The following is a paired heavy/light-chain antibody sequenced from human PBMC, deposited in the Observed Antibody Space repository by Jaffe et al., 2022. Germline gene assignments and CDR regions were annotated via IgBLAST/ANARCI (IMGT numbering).Heavy chain of an antibody. CDR2: FYHVGQP. V-gene: IGHV4-61*02. D-gene: IGHD6-13*01. CDR1: GASLTTRGFY. CDR3: ARSIHIGVSGTEHFDF. Sequence: QVQLQESGPGLVKPSETLSLTCNVSGASLTTRGFYWNWIRQSAGKGLQWIGRFYHVGQPNYNPALEGRVTISGDTSRNQFSLTLTSVTAADTAIYSCARSIHIGVSGTEHFDFWGLGTRVTVSS. J-gene: IGHJ4*02.
Light chain of an antibody. CDR3: QSADSTGLYPYV. CDR1: ALPNQY. CDR2: KDT. V-gene: IGLV3-25*03. Sequence: SYELTQPPSMSVSPGQTARITCSGDALPNQYTYWYQQKPGQAPVLLIYKDTERPSGIPERFSGSSSGTTATLAISGVLAEDEADYFCQSADSTGLYPYVFGSGTTVTVL. J-gene: IGLJ1*01.